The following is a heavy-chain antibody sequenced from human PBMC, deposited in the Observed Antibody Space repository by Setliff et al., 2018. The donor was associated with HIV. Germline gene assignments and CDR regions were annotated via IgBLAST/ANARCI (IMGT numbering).Heavy chain of an antibody. CDR3: ARVSRSGWFFDW. CDR1: GGTFSSYA. J-gene: IGHJ4*02. CDR2: ISSYNGNT. V-gene: IGHV1-18*01. D-gene: IGHD6-19*01. Sequence: ASVKVSCKASGGTFSSYAISWVRQAPGQGLEWMGWISSYNGNTKYAQKVQDRVTMTKDTSTSTAYMELRSLRSDDTAVYYCARVSRSGWFFDWWGQGSLVTVS.